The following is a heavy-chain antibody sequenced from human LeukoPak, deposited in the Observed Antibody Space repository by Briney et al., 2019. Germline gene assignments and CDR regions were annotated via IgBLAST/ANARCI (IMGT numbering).Heavy chain of an antibody. J-gene: IGHJ4*02. CDR2: ISGSGGSK. CDR3: AKGPRSTSSSRFDY. CDR1: ELRFSNYA. Sequence: PGGSLRLSCAASELRFSNYAMSWVRQAPGKGLEWVSTISGSGGSKYYADSVKGRFTISRDNSKNTLYLQMNSLRAEDTAVYYCAKGPRSTSSSRFDYWGQGTLVTVSS. V-gene: IGHV3-23*01. D-gene: IGHD2-2*01.